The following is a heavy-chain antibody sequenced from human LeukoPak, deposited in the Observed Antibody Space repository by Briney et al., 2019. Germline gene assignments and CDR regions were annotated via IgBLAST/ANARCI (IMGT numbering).Heavy chain of an antibody. J-gene: IGHJ3*02. CDR1: GFTFSSYA. CDR3: AKAFEAVTTFNAFDI. CDR2: ISGSGGST. D-gene: IGHD4-17*01. V-gene: IGHV3-23*01. Sequence: GGSLRLSCAASGFTFSSYAMHWVRQAPGKGLEWVSAISGSGGSTYYADSVKGRFTISRDNSKNTLYLQMNSLRAEDTAVYYCAKAFEAVTTFNAFDIWGQGTMVTVSS.